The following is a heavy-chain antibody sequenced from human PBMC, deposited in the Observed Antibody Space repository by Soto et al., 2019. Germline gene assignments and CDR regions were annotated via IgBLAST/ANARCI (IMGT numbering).Heavy chain of an antibody. J-gene: IGHJ4*02. V-gene: IGHV3-9*01. Sequence: GGSLRLSCAASGFTFDDYAMHWVRQAPGKGLEWVSGISWNSGSIGYADSVKGRFTISRDNAKNSLYLQMNSLRAEDTALYYCAKDFTPAAGTFYFDYWGQGNLVTVS. CDR1: GFTFDDYA. CDR3: AKDFTPAAGTFYFDY. D-gene: IGHD6-13*01. CDR2: ISWNSGSI.